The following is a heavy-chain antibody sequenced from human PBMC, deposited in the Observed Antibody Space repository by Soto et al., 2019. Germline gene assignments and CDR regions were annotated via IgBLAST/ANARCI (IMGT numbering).Heavy chain of an antibody. Sequence: QVPLVQSGAELKTPGSSVTVSCSASGVTFSSYAFTWVRQAPGQGLAWMGNIIPVFRTSNYAQGFQGRLTISADEATNTIYMELSSLRSEATAVYFCAKDGSWDGGGGESWGQGTLVIVSS. V-gene: IGHV1-69*18. J-gene: IGHJ4*02. CDR2: IIPVFRTS. D-gene: IGHD3-16*01. CDR3: AKDGSWDGGGGES. CDR1: GVTFSSYA.